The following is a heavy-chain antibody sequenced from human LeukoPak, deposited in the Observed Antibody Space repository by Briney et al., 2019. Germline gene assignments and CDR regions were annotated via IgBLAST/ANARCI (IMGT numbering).Heavy chain of an antibody. Sequence: SGTLSLTCAVSGGSISSSNWWSWVRQPPGKGLEWIGEIYHSGSTNYNPSLKSRVTISVAKSKNQFSLKLSSVTAADTAVYYCASLLWFGELERRENWFDPWSQGTLVTVSS. J-gene: IGHJ5*02. V-gene: IGHV4-4*02. CDR3: ASLLWFGELERRENWFDP. CDR2: IYHSGST. D-gene: IGHD3-10*01. CDR1: GGSISSSNW.